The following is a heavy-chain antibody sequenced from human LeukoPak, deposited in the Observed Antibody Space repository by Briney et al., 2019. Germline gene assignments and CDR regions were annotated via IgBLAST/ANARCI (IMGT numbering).Heavy chain of an antibody. CDR2: ISSSGSTI. V-gene: IGHV3-11*04. J-gene: IGHJ5*02. D-gene: IGHD2-8*01. CDR1: GFTFSDYY. Sequence: GGSLRLSCAASGFTFSDYYMSWIRQAPGKGLEWVSYISSSGSTIYYADSVKGRFTISRDNAKNTLYLQMNSLRAEDTAVYYCARANSIVLMVYAIDWFDPWGQGTLVTVSS. CDR3: ARANSIVLMVYAIDWFDP.